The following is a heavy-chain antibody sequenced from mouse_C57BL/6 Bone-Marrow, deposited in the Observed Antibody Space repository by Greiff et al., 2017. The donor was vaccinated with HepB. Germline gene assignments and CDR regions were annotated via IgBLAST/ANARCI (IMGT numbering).Heavy chain of an antibody. CDR1: GFSLTSYG. J-gene: IGHJ4*01. CDR2: IWGGGST. D-gene: IGHD2-3*01. Sequence: VKLVESGPGLVAPSQSLSITCTVSGFSLTSYGVDWVRQPPGKGLEWLGVIWGGGSTNYNSALMSRLSISKDNSKSQVFLKMNSLQTDDTAMYYCAKHAPLYDGYYVGAMDYWGQGTSVTVSS. CDR3: AKHAPLYDGYYVGAMDY. V-gene: IGHV2-9*01.